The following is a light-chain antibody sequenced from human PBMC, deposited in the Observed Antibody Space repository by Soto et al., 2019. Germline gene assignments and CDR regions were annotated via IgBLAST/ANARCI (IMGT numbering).Light chain of an antibody. V-gene: IGKV3-20*01. CDR1: QSVNNNF. J-gene: IGKJ1*01. CDR2: GAS. Sequence: EVLLTQSPGTLSLSPGERATLSCRASQSVNNNFLAWYQQKPGQAPRLLIYGASSRATGIPDKFSGSGSGTDFTVTISRLEPEDFAVYFCQQYGRTPRTFGQGTKVEIK. CDR3: QQYGRTPRT.